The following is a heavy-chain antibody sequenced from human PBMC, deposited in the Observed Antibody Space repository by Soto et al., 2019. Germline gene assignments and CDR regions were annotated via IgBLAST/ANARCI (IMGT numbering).Heavy chain of an antibody. CDR3: ARVPPHYTKTYDY. J-gene: IGHJ4*02. CDR2: INHSGST. V-gene: IGHV4-34*01. Sequence: QVQLQQWGAGLLKPSETLSLTCAVYGGSFNGYYWSWIRQPPGKGLEWIGEINHSGSTNYNPSLKSRVTISVDTSKNQFSLKLSSVTAADTAVYYCARVPPHYTKTYDYWGQGTLVTVSS. CDR1: GGSFNGYY. D-gene: IGHD2-2*02.